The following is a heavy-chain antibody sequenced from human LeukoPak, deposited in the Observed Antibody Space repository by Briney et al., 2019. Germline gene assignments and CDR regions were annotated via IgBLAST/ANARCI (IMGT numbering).Heavy chain of an antibody. Sequence: ASVKVSCKASGYTFTGYYVHWVRQAPGQGLDWMGWINPSSGGTNYAQKFQGRVTMTGDTSISTAYMELSRLSSDDTAVYFCAGRPDTSMVAIFDYWGQGTLVTISS. CDR1: GYTFTGYY. D-gene: IGHD5-18*01. V-gene: IGHV1-2*02. CDR2: INPSSGGT. CDR3: AGRPDTSMVAIFDY. J-gene: IGHJ4*02.